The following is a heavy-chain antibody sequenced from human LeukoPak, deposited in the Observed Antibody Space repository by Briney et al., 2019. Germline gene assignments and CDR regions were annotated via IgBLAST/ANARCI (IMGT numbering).Heavy chain of an antibody. V-gene: IGHV4-59*01. CDR3: ARVFSFYGMDV. Sequence: SETLYLTCTVSGGSISSYYWNWIRQPPGKGLEWIGYIYYSEGTNYNPSLKSRVTISVDTSKNQFSLKLSSVTAADTAVYYCARVFSFYGMDVWGQGTTVTVSS. CDR2: IYYSEGT. CDR1: GGSISSYY. J-gene: IGHJ6*02.